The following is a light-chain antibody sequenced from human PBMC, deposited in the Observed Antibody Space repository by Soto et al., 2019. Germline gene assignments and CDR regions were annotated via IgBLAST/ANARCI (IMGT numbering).Light chain of an antibody. V-gene: IGLV4-69*01. CDR2: LNSDGSH. J-gene: IGLJ3*02. CDR1: SRHIRYA. Sequence: QLVLTQSPSASASLGASVKLTCTLSSRHIRYAIAWHQQQPEKGPRYLMKLNSDGSHSKGDGIPDRFSGSSSGAERYLTISSLQSEDEADYYCQTWDTGIQVFGGGTQLTVL. CDR3: QTWDTGIQV.